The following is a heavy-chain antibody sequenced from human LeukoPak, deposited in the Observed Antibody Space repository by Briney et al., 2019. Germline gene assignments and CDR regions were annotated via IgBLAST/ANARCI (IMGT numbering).Heavy chain of an antibody. Sequence: SETLSLTCTVSGGSVSSGSYYWSWIRQPPGKGLEWIGYIYYSGSTNYNPSLKSRVTISVDTSKNQFSLKLSSVTAADTAVYYRARVPVDSGYPYFDYWGRGTLVTVSS. CDR3: ARVPVDSGYPYFDY. CDR2: IYYSGST. V-gene: IGHV4-61*01. J-gene: IGHJ4*02. CDR1: GGSVSSGSYY. D-gene: IGHD5-12*01.